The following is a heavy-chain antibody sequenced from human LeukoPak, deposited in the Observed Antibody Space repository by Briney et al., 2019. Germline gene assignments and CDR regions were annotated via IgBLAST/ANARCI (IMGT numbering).Heavy chain of an antibody. D-gene: IGHD4-17*01. CDR3: ARAVSASTVYYFDY. CDR1: GGSISSDY. Sequence: SETLSLTCIVSGGSISSDYWNWIRQPPGKGLEWIGYIYYSGSTNYNPSLKSRVTISVDTSKIQFSLKLSSVTAADTAVYYCARAVSASTVYYFDYWGQGTLVTVSP. CDR2: IYYSGST. V-gene: IGHV4-59*01. J-gene: IGHJ4*02.